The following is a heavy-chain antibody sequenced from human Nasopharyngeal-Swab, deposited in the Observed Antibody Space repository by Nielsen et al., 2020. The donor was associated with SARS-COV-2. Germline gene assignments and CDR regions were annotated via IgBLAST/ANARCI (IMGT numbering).Heavy chain of an antibody. D-gene: IGHD6-13*01. V-gene: IGHV4-39*01. Sequence: EALKISWTVSGGSISSSSYYWGWIRQPPGKGLEWIGSIYYSGSTYYNPSLKSRVTISVDTSKNQFSLKLSSVTAADTAVYYCARHDPQLVPVDPWGQGTLVTVSS. CDR1: GGSISSSSYY. J-gene: IGHJ5*02. CDR2: IYYSGST. CDR3: ARHDPQLVPVDP.